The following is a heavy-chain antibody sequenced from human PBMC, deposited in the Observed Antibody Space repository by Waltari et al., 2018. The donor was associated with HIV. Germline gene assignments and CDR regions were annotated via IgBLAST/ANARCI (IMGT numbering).Heavy chain of an antibody. J-gene: IGHJ4*02. CDR3: ARGGFYGSGSKVN. D-gene: IGHD3-10*01. V-gene: IGHV3-7*04. CDR2: IKQDGSEK. Sequence: EVQLVESGGGLVQPGGSLRLSCAASGFTFSSYGMSWVRQAPGKGLEWVANIKQDGSEKYYVDSVNGRFTISRDNAENSLYLQMNSLRAEDMAVYYCARGGFYGSGSKVNWGQGTLVTVSS. CDR1: GFTFSSYG.